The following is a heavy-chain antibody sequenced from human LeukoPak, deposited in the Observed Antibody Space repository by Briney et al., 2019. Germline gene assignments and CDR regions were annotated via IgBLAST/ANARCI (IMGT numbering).Heavy chain of an antibody. CDR2: ISSSSSYI. D-gene: IGHD2-2*01. CDR3: AREGRLGYCSSTSCHDAFDI. Sequence: GGSLRLSCAASGFTFSSYSMDWVRQAPGKGLEWVSSISSSSSYIYYADSVKGRFTISRDNAKNSLYLQMNSLRAEDTAVYYCAREGRLGYCSSTSCHDAFDIWGQGTMVTASS. CDR1: GFTFSSYS. V-gene: IGHV3-21*01. J-gene: IGHJ3*02.